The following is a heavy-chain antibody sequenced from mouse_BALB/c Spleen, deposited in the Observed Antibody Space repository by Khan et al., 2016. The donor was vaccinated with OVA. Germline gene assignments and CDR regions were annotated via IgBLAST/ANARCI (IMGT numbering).Heavy chain of an antibody. CDR1: GYSFTTYY. D-gene: IGHD2-2*01. CDR3: TRHGYVAWFTY. Sequence: EVQLQQSGPELMKPGASVKISCKASGYSFTTYYIHWVMQSHGKSLEWIGYIDPFSGGTTHNQKFKDKATLTVDTSSSTAYIHLSNLTSEDSAVYYCTRHGYVAWFTYWGQGTLVTVSA. CDR2: IDPFSGGT. V-gene: IGHV1S135*01. J-gene: IGHJ3*01.